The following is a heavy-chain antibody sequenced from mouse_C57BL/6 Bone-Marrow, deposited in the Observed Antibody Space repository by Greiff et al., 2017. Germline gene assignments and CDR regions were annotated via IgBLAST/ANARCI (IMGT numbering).Heavy chain of an antibody. CDR2: ISGGGGNT. J-gene: IGHJ3*01. CDR3: TRHNRYSNHQAWFAY. Sequence: DVKLVESGGGLVKPGGSLTLSCAASGFTFSSYTMSWVRQTPEKRLEWVATISGGGGNTYYPASVKGRFTISRANAKNTLYLQMSRQRSEVTALYYGTRHNRYSNHQAWFAYWGQGTLGTVSA. D-gene: IGHD2-5*01. V-gene: IGHV5-9*01. CDR1: GFTFSSYT.